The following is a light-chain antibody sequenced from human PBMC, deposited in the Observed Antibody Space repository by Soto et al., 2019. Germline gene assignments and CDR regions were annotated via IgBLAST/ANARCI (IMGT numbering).Light chain of an antibody. J-gene: IGKJ1*01. V-gene: IGKV1-5*03. CDR1: QSLDRDY. CDR2: KAS. CDR3: HQYDSYPRK. Sequence: IQMTQSPSTLSASLGDRVTMTCRASQSLDRDYLAWYQQKPGKAPNLLIYKASTLESGVPSRFNGGGSGTAFTLTISSLRPDDFATYYCHQYDSYPRKFGQGTKV.